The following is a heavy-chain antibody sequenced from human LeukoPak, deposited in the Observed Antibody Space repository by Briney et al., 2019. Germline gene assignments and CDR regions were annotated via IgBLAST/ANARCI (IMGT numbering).Heavy chain of an antibody. D-gene: IGHD3-3*01. CDR1: GYTFTSYA. J-gene: IGHJ4*02. V-gene: IGHV1-3*01. CDR3: ARGIWSRTVSSYYFDY. Sequence: GASVKVSCKASGYTFTSYAMHWVRQAPGQRLEWMGWINAGNGHTRYSQRFQGRVTITRDTSATTVYMEVTSLRSEDTAVYYCARGIWSRTVSSYYFDYWGQGTLVTVSS. CDR2: INAGNGHT.